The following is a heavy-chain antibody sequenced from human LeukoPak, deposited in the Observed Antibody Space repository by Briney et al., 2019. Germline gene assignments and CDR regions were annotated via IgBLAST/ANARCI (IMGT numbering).Heavy chain of an antibody. J-gene: IGHJ6*03. CDR3: ARSLRVRGVPDYMDV. D-gene: IGHD3-10*01. CDR1: GFTVSSNY. Sequence: GGSLRLSCAASGFTVSSNYMTWVRQAPGKGLEWVSVIYKSAITYYADTVRGRFTISRDNPKNTLYLQMNSLRAEDTAVYYCARSLRVRGVPDYMDVWGKGTTVTISS. CDR2: IYKSAIT. V-gene: IGHV3-53*01.